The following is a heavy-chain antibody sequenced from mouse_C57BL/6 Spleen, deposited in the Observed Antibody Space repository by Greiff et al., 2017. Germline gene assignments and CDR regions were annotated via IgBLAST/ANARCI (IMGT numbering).Heavy chain of an antibody. CDR1: GYTFTSYW. J-gene: IGHJ3*01. Sequence: QVQLQQPGAELVKPGASVKMSCKASGYTFTSYWITWVKQRPGQGLEWIGDIYPGSGSTNYNEKFKSKATLTVDTSSSTAYMQLSSRTSEDSAVYYCARGYSNYEAWFAYWGQGTLVTVSA. CDR2: IYPGSGST. D-gene: IGHD2-5*01. CDR3: ARGYSNYEAWFAY. V-gene: IGHV1-55*01.